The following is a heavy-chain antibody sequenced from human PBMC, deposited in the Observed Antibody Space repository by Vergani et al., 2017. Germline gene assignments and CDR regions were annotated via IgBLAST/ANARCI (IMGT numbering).Heavy chain of an antibody. CDR2: IRYDGSSE. CDR3: AKDERPYSSGWYGTGY. CDR1: GFTLNTYG. J-gene: IGHJ4*02. Sequence: QVQILQSGGGVVQPGGSLRLSCTLSGFTLNTYGIHWVRQAPGKGLEWVSFIRYDGSSEYYGDSVKGRFTISRDNAKNTLYLEMNSLRGDDTAIYYCAKDERPYSSGWYGTGYWGQGTLVTVSS. D-gene: IGHD6-19*01. V-gene: IGHV3-30*02.